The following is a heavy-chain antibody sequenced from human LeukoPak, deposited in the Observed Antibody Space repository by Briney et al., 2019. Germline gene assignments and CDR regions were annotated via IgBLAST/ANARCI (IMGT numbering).Heavy chain of an antibody. Sequence: GGSLRLSCAASGFTFSSYAMSWVRQAPGKGLECVSAISAGSSTYYADSVKGRFTISRDNSKSTLYLQMNSLRAEDTAVYYCAKGGSTSPNGINDYWGQGTLVTVSS. CDR3: AKGGSTSPNGINDY. V-gene: IGHV3-23*01. CDR2: ISAGSST. J-gene: IGHJ4*02. D-gene: IGHD2-2*01. CDR1: GFTFSSYA.